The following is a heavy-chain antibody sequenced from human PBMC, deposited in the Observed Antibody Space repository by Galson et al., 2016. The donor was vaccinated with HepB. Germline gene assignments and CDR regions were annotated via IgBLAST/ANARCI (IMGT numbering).Heavy chain of an antibody. D-gene: IGHD3-3*01. J-gene: IGHJ4*02. CDR2: IWYDGSDK. CDR3: AREGGYDFWSGYSFRVWSLDY. Sequence: SLRLSCAASGFTFSSYGMHWVRQAPGKGLEWVAVIWYDGSDKYYADSVKGRFTISRDNSKNTQYLQMSSLRAEGTAVYYCAREGGYDFWSGYSFRVWSLDYWGQGTLVTVSS. V-gene: IGHV3-33*01. CDR1: GFTFSSYG.